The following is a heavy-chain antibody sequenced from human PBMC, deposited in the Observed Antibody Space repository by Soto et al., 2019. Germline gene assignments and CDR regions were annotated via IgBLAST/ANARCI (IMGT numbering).Heavy chain of an antibody. CDR3: ARVGDTARDY. Sequence: PSETLSLTCTVSGDYISSYYLSWIRQPPGKGLEWIGYIYHSGSTNYNPSLKSRVTISVDKSKNQFSLKLSSVTAADTAVYYCARVGDTARDYWGQGTLVTVSS. CDR1: GDYISSYY. V-gene: IGHV4-59*12. CDR2: IYHSGST. J-gene: IGHJ4*02. D-gene: IGHD5-18*01.